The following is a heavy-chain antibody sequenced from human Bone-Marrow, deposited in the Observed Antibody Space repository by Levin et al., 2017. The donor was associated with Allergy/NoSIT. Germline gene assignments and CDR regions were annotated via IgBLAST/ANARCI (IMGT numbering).Heavy chain of an antibody. CDR1: GFAFSNFA. D-gene: IGHD3-10*01. CDR3: VKEGVNVPNDGFDI. J-gene: IGHJ3*02. V-gene: IGHV3-23*01. CDR2: FSGGT. Sequence: GGSLRLSCVASGFAFSNFAMSWVRQAPGKGLEWVAAFSGGTFYTRSVQGRFTISRDNSQNTLVLHMNYLRAEDTASYYCVKEGVNVPNDGFDIWGQGTRVTVSS.